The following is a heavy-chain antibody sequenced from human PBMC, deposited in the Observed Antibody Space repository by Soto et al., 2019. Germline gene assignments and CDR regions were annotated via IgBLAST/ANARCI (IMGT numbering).Heavy chain of an antibody. D-gene: IGHD3-22*01. CDR1: GYRFSSYG. CDR3: ARGSGYYYWDDY. V-gene: IGHV1-18*01. Sequence: AGSVKGSCMGSGYRFSSYGISWGGQAPGQGLEWMGWISAYNGNTNYAQKLQDRVTMTTDTSTSAAYMELRSLRSEDTAVYYCARGSGYYYWDDYWGQGTLVTVSS. J-gene: IGHJ4*02. CDR2: ISAYNGNT.